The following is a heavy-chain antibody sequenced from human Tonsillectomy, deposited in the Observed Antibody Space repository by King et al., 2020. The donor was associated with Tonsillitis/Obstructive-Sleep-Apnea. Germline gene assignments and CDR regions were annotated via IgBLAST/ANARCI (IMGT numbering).Heavy chain of an antibody. D-gene: IGHD2-15*01. CDR3: AVYMDIVVVVDATHYYYYYMDD. CDR2: IKQDGSEK. J-gene: IGHJ6*03. CDR1: GFTFSSYW. V-gene: IGHV3-7*01. Sequence: VQLVESGGGLVQPGGSLRLSCAASGFTFSSYWMSWVRQAPGKGLEWVANIKQDGSEKYYVDSVKGRFTISRDNAKNSLYLQMNSLRAEDTAVYYCAVYMDIVVVVDATHYYYYYMDDWGKGTTVTVS.